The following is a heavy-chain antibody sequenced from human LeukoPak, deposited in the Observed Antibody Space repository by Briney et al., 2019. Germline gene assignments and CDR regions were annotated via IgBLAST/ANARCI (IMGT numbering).Heavy chain of an antibody. CDR2: IKSRNDGGTT. Sequence: GGSLRLSCAASGFNFNHAWMTWVRQAPGKGLEWVGRIKSRNDGGTTDFAAPVKGRFTISRDDSKRMMFLEMNGLKTEDTAVYYCVGRPWNFDYWGQGTLVTVSS. CDR3: VGRPWNFDY. D-gene: IGHD1-1*01. CDR1: GFNFNHAW. V-gene: IGHV3-15*05. J-gene: IGHJ4*02.